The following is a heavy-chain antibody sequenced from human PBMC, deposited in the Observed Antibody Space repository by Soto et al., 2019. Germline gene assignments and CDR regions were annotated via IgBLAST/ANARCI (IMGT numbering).Heavy chain of an antibody. J-gene: IGHJ6*02. D-gene: IGHD3-22*01. V-gene: IGHV3-53*01. Sequence: PGGSLRLSCAASGFSFSDNYMSWVRQAPGKGLEWVSVIYTGGRTYYADSVKGRFTISRDNSKNTLYLQMNGLRAEDTAVYYCARDSGYYDSSGYFPYHYYAMDVWGQGTTVTVSS. CDR2: IYTGGRT. CDR3: ARDSGYYDSSGYFPYHYYAMDV. CDR1: GFSFSDNY.